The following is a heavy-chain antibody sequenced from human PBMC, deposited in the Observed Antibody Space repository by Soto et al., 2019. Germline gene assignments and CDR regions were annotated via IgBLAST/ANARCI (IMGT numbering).Heavy chain of an antibody. CDR3: ARSEQQLPRPLDY. J-gene: IGHJ4*02. D-gene: IGHD6-13*01. V-gene: IGHV1-2*04. CDR2: INPNSGGT. Sequence: GASVKVSCKASGYTFTGYYMHWVRQAPGQGLEWMGWINPNSGGTNYAQKFQGWVTMTRDTSISTAYMELSRLRSDDTAVYYCARSEQQLPRPLDYWGQGTLVTVSS. CDR1: GYTFTGYY.